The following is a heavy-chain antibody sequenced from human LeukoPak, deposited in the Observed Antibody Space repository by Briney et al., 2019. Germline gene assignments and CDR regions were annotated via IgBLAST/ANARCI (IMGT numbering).Heavy chain of an antibody. CDR3: TSTVLDCAKGVCYDY. CDR2: ISPYNGNT. V-gene: IGHV1-18*01. J-gene: IGHJ4*02. Sequence: GASVKVSCKATGYTFTNYGISWVRQAPGQGLEWLGWISPYNGNTNSAQKLQGRVTVTTDTSTSTAYMELRRLNSDDTAVYSCTSTVLDCAKGVCYDYWGQGTLVTVSS. CDR1: GYTFTNYG. D-gene: IGHD2-8*01.